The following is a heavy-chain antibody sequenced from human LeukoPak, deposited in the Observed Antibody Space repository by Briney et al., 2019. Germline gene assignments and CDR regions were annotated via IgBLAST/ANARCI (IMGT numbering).Heavy chain of an antibody. V-gene: IGHV3-23*01. CDR1: GFTLTNNW. J-gene: IGHJ4*02. CDR3: AKIYGDYSYFDY. CDR2: LSGST. D-gene: IGHD4-17*01. Sequence: GGSLRLSCTASGFTLTNNWMHWVRQVPGKGLEWVSTLSGSTYYADSVKGRFTISRDNSKNTLYLQMNSLRAEDTAVYYCAKIYGDYSYFDYWGQGTLVTVSS.